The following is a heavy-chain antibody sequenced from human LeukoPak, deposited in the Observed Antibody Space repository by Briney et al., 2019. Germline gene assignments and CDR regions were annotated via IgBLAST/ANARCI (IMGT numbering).Heavy chain of an antibody. Sequence: PSETLSLTCTVSGGSISSSSYYWGWIRQPPGKGLEWIGGIYYSGSTYYNPSLKSRVTISVDTSKNQFSLKLSSVTAADTAVYYCARHKGYGSGSYGWFDPWGQGTLVTVSS. CDR3: ARHKGYGSGSYGWFDP. J-gene: IGHJ5*02. CDR1: GGSISSSSYY. D-gene: IGHD3-10*01. CDR2: IYYSGST. V-gene: IGHV4-39*01.